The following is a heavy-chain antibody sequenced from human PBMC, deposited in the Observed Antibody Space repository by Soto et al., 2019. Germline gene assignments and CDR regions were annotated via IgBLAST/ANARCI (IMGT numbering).Heavy chain of an antibody. CDR1: GGSFSGYY. V-gene: IGHV4-34*01. Sequence: SETLSLTCAVYGGSFSGYYWSWIRQPPGKGLKWIGEINHSGSTNYNPSLKSRVTISVDTSKDQFSLKLSSVTAADTAVYYCARKFMVVAATYYSDYWGQGTLVTVSS. CDR2: INHSGST. J-gene: IGHJ4*02. D-gene: IGHD2-15*01. CDR3: ARKFMVVAATYYSDY.